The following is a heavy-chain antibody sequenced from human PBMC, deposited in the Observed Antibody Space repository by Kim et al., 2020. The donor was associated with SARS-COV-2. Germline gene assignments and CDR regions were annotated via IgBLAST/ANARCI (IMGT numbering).Heavy chain of an antibody. J-gene: IGHJ3*02. CDR2: N. CDR3: ARSVAGGASDI. V-gene: IGHV6-1*01. D-gene: IGHD6-19*01. Sequence: NDYAVSVKSRITIHPDTSKNQFALLLNSVTPEDTAVYYCARSVAGGASDIWGQGTMVTVSS.